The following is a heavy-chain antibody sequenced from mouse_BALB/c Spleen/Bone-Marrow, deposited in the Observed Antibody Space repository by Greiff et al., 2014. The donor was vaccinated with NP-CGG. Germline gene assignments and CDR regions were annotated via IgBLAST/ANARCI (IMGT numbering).Heavy chain of an antibody. D-gene: IGHD1-1*01. Sequence: QVQLQQPGAELVRPGASVKLSCKASGYTFTSYWINWVKQRPGQGLEWIGNIYPSDSYTNYNQKFKDKATLTVDKSSSTAYMQLSSPTSEASAFYYCTREGYNVSSYVDYWGQGTTLTVSS. V-gene: IGHV1-69*02. CDR3: TREGYNVSSYVDY. CDR2: IYPSDSYT. J-gene: IGHJ2*01. CDR1: GYTFTSYW.